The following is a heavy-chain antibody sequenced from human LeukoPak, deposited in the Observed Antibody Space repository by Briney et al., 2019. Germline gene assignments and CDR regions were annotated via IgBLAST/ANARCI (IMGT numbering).Heavy chain of an antibody. Sequence: PGGSLRLSCAASGFTFSRYGMHWVRQAPGKGLEWVAVISYDGGNKYYADSVKGRFTISRDNSKNTLYLQMNSLRAEDTAVYYCAKDFGVVANYYFDYWGQGTLVTVSS. CDR1: GFTFSRYG. D-gene: IGHD3-3*01. J-gene: IGHJ4*02. V-gene: IGHV3-30*18. CDR3: AKDFGVVANYYFDY. CDR2: ISYDGGNK.